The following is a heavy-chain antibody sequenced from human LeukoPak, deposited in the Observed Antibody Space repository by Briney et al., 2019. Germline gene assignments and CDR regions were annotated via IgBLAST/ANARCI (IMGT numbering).Heavy chain of an antibody. D-gene: IGHD3-3*01. CDR3: AKTSLSDPSGHYYYMDV. J-gene: IGHJ6*03. Sequence: GGSLTLSCAASGFTVSSNYMSWVRHAPRKGLEWVSVIYSGGSTYHADSVKGRFTISRDKSQNTVSLQLNNLRIEDTALSYCAKTSLSDPSGHYYYMDVWGKGTTVTVSS. CDR2: IYSGGST. V-gene: IGHV3-66*01. CDR1: GFTVSSNY.